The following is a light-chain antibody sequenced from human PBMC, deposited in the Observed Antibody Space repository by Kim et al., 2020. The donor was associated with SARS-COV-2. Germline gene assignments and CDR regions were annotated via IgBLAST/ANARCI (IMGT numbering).Light chain of an antibody. V-gene: IGKV2-30*01. Sequence: DVVMTQSPVSLPVTLGQPASISCRSSQSPVYSDGNTHLSWFQQRPGQSPRRLIYRVSNRDSGVPARFSGIGSGTAFTLKISRVEAEDVGVYYCIQCTYWPPVTFGGGTKVYIK. CDR3: IQCTYWPPVT. J-gene: IGKJ4*01. CDR1: QSPVYSDGNTH. CDR2: RVS.